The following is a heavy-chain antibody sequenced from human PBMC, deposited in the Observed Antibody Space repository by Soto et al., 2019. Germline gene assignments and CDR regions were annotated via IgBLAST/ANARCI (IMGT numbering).Heavy chain of an antibody. CDR1: GYTCTSYA. D-gene: IGHD2-21*02. Sequence: QVQLVQSGADEKKPGASVKGSCKASGYTCTSYAMHWVRQAPGQRLEWMGWINAGNGNTKYSQKFQGRVTITRDTSASTAYMELSSLRSEDTAVYYCARSIVVVTALAYWGQGTLVPVSS. V-gene: IGHV1-3*05. J-gene: IGHJ4*02. CDR3: ARSIVVVTALAY. CDR2: INAGNGNT.